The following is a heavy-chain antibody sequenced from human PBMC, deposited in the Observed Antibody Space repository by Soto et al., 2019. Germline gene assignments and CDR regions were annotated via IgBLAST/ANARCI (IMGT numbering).Heavy chain of an antibody. D-gene: IGHD3-3*01. CDR3: ATPNPYDFWSGYYSY. J-gene: IGHJ4*02. CDR1: GYTLTELS. Sequence: ASVKVSCKVPGYTLTELSMHWVRQAPGKGLEWMGGFDPEDGETIYAQKFQGRVTMTEDTSTDTAYMELSSLRSEDTAVYYCATPNPYDFWSGYYSYWGQGTLVTVSS. V-gene: IGHV1-24*01. CDR2: FDPEDGET.